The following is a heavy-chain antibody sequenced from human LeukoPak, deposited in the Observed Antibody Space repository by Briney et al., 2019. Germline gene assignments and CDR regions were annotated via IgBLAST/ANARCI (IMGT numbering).Heavy chain of an antibody. CDR2: IYYSGST. D-gene: IGHD6-19*01. J-gene: IGHJ4*02. Sequence: SETLSLTCTVSGGSISSTNYYWGWIRQPPGKGLEWIGSIYYSGSTYYNPSLKSRVTISVDTSKNQFSLKLSSVTAADTAVFYCATSGWYLLPGIYWGQGALVTVSS. CDR1: GGSISSTNYY. CDR3: ATSGWYLLPGIY. V-gene: IGHV4-39*01.